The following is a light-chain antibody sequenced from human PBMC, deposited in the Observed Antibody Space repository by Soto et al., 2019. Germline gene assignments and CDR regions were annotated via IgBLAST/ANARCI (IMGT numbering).Light chain of an antibody. CDR2: DVS. J-gene: IGLJ1*01. Sequence: QSVLTQPASVSGSPGQSITISCTGTISDVGSYNYVSWYQQYPGKAPKLMIYDVSTRPSGVSDRFSGSKSGNTASLTISGLRAEDEADYYCGSYTTSSNYVFGTGTKLTVI. CDR1: ISDVGSYNY. V-gene: IGLV2-14*03. CDR3: GSYTTSSNYV.